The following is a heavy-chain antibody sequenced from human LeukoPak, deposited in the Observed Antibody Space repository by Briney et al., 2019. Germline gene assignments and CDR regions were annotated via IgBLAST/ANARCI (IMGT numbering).Heavy chain of an antibody. D-gene: IGHD3-3*01. CDR2: IYYSGST. Sequence: SETLFLTCTVSGGSISSGDYYWSWIRQPPGKGLEWIGYIYYSGSTYYNPSLKSRVTISVDTSKNQFSLKLSSVTAADTAVYYCARAKPASYYDFWSGYSIDAFDIWGQGTMVTVSS. V-gene: IGHV4-30-4*01. CDR3: ARAKPASYYDFWSGYSIDAFDI. J-gene: IGHJ3*02. CDR1: GGSISSGDYY.